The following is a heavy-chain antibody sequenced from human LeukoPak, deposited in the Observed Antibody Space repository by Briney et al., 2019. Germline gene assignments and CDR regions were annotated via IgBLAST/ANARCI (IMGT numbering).Heavy chain of an antibody. Sequence: TGGSLRLSCAASGNYWMHWVRQVPGKGLVWVSHINSDGSWTSYADSVRGRFTISRDNAKNTLYLQMNSLRAEDSAVYYCGRDLGGRSGYWGQGALVTVSS. J-gene: IGHJ4*02. D-gene: IGHD1-26*01. CDR3: GRDLGGRSGY. CDR2: INSDGSWT. CDR1: GNYW. V-gene: IGHV3-74*01.